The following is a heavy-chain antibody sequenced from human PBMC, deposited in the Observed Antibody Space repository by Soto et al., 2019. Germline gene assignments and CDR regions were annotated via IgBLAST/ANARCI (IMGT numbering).Heavy chain of an antibody. CDR1: GGTFSSYA. CDR2: IIPIFVTA. CDR3: ALLGGVSFYGGGAFDI. J-gene: IGHJ3*02. V-gene: IGHV1-69*13. D-gene: IGHD3-16*01. Sequence: SVKVSCKASGGTFSSYAISWVRQAPGQGLEWMGGIIPIFVTANHAQRFQGRVTITADESTSTAYMELSSLRSEDTAVYYCALLGGVSFYGGGAFDIWGQGTMVPVSS.